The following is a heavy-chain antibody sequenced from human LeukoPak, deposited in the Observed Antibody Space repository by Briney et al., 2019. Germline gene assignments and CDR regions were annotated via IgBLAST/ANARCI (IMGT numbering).Heavy chain of an antibody. J-gene: IGHJ6*03. V-gene: IGHV3-53*01. CDR2: IYSGGST. CDR3: ARDQYSSGWYSPYYMDV. Sequence: GGSLRLSCAASGFTVSSNYMSWVRQAPGKGLERVLIIYSGGSTYYADYVKGRFTISRDNSMNTLYLQMNSLRAEDTAVYYCARDQYSSGWYSPYYMDVWGKGTTVTVSS. CDR1: GFTVSSNY. D-gene: IGHD6-19*01.